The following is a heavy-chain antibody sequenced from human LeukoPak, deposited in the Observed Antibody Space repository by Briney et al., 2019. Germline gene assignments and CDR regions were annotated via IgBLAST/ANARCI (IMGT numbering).Heavy chain of an antibody. J-gene: IGHJ4*02. Sequence: NPSETLSLTCTVSGGSISSTTHYWSWIRQSPGKGLEWIGSMHYSGSTYYNPSLKSRVTIYVDTSKNQFSLKLSSVTAADSAVYYCAIKQDGYKIDYWGQGTLVSVSS. CDR2: MHYSGST. CDR3: AIKQDGYKIDY. D-gene: IGHD5-24*01. CDR1: GGSISSTTHY. V-gene: IGHV4-39*01.